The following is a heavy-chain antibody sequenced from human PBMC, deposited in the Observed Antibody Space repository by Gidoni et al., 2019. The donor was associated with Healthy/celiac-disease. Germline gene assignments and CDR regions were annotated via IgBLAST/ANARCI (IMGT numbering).Heavy chain of an antibody. J-gene: IGHJ4*02. CDR2: ISSSSSTI. V-gene: IGHV3-48*02. Sequence: EVPLVASGGGLVQPGGSLRLSCAASGFPFSSYSLNWFRQAPGKGLEWVSYISSSSSTIYYADSVKGRCTISRDNAKNSLYLQMNSLRDEDTAVYYCARVPHSGYGCFDYWGQGTLVTVSS. D-gene: IGHD5-12*01. CDR3: ARVPHSGYGCFDY. CDR1: GFPFSSYS.